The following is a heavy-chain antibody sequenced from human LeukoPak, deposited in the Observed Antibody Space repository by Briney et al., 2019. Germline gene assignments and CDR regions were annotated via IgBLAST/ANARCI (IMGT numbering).Heavy chain of an antibody. D-gene: IGHD3-22*01. CDR2: ISAYNGNT. CDR1: GYTFTNYG. CDR3: ARTYYYEINGYPGYLDD. V-gene: IGHV1-18*01. J-gene: IGHJ4*02. Sequence: ASVKVSCKASGYTFTNYGVAWVRQAPGQGLEWMGWISAYNGNTKYTEKFQGRVTMTTDTSTSTAYMELRSLRPDDTALYYCARTYYYEINGYPGYLDDWGQGTLLTVAS.